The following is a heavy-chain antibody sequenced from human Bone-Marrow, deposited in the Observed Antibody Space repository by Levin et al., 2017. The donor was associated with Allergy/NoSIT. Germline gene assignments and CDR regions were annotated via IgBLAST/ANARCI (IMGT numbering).Heavy chain of an antibody. CDR1: GGTFINSA. Sequence: KISCRASGGTFINSAVSWVRQAPGQGLEWMGEIVPTFSSTKYAQNFQGRLTITADQSTSTAYMELRSLRYDDSAVYYCARGSYSGGWSKIFAFDIWGQGTLVTVFS. J-gene: IGHJ3*02. CDR3: ARGSYSGGWSKIFAFDI. CDR2: IVPTFSST. V-gene: IGHV1-69*01. D-gene: IGHD6-19*01.